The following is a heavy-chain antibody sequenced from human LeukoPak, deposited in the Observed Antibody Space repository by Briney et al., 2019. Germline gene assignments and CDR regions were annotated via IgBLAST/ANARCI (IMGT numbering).Heavy chain of an antibody. CDR1: GFTFSSSW. CDR2: IKQDGSVK. Sequence: GGSLRLSCAASGFTFSSSWMSWVRQAPGKGLEWVANIKQDGSVKFYADSMKGRFTISRDNAKNSLYLQMNSLRTEDTAVYYCARDTPLGCFDYWGQGTLVTVSS. D-gene: IGHD2-15*01. J-gene: IGHJ4*02. V-gene: IGHV3-7*01. CDR3: ARDTPLGCFDY.